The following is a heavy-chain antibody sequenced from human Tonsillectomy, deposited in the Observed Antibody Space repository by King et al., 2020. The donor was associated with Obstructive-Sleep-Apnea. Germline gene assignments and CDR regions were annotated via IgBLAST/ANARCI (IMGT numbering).Heavy chain of an antibody. V-gene: IGHV3-11*01. D-gene: IGHD5/OR15-5a*01. CDR3: ARDRLHALFTFWFDL. Sequence: VQLVESGGDLVKPGGGLRISCSASGFSISDYHISWIRQAPGKGLGWVVDISSSGGMIYYSDSVDGRFVVSRDNAKNAWYLQMYSLRAEDTAVYYCARDRLHALFTFWFDLWGQGTLVTVSS. CDR1: GFSISDYH. CDR2: ISSSGGMI. J-gene: IGHJ5*02.